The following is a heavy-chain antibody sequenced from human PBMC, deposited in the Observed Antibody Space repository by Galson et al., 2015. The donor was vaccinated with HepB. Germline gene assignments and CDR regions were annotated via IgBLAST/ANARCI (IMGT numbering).Heavy chain of an antibody. D-gene: IGHD6-13*01. CDR3: ARGSYSSSWYYPPNFDY. Sequence: CAISGDSVSSNSAAWNWIRQSPSRGLEWLGRTYYRSKWYNDYAVSVKSRITINPDTSKNQFSLQLNSVTPEDTAVYYCARGSYSSSWYYPPNFDYWGQGTLVTVSS. J-gene: IGHJ4*02. CDR2: TYYRSKWYN. V-gene: IGHV6-1*01. CDR1: GDSVSSNSAA.